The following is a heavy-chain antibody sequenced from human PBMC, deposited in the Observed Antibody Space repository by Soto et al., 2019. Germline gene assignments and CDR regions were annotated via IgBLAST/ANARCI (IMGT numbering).Heavy chain of an antibody. CDR3: ERHYGYEVFDY. Sequence: SETLSLTCTVSGGSISSYYWSWIRQPPGKGLEWIGYIYYSGSTNYNPSLKSRVTISVDTSKNQFSLKLSSVTAADTAVYYCERHYGYEVFDYWGQGTLVTVSS. D-gene: IGHD5-18*01. CDR2: IYYSGST. J-gene: IGHJ4*02. V-gene: IGHV4-59*08. CDR1: GGSISSYY.